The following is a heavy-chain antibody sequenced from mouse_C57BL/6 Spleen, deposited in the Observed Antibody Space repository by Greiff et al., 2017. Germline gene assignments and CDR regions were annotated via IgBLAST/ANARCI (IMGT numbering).Heavy chain of an antibody. D-gene: IGHD2-1*01. CDR1: GYTFTSYW. J-gene: IGHJ2*01. Sequence: QLQQPGAELVRPGSSVKLSCKASGYTFTSYWMHWVKQRPIQGLEWIGNIDPSDSETHYNQKFKDKATLTVDKSSSTAYLQLSSLTSEDSAVYYCAREGDYGNDYWGQGTTLTVSS. V-gene: IGHV1-52*01. CDR3: AREGDYGNDY. CDR2: IDPSDSET.